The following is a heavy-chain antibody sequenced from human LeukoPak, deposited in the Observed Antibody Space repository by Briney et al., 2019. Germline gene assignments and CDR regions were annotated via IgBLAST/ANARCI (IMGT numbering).Heavy chain of an antibody. Sequence: GGSLRLSCAASGFTFSDYYMNWIRQAPGKGLEWVSYISSSGNTIYYADSVKGRFTISRDNSKNTLYLQMNSLRAEDTAVYYCASRTRRWGQGTLVTVSS. V-gene: IGHV3-11*01. J-gene: IGHJ4*02. CDR3: ASRTRR. CDR2: ISSSGNTI. CDR1: GFTFSDYY. D-gene: IGHD2-2*01.